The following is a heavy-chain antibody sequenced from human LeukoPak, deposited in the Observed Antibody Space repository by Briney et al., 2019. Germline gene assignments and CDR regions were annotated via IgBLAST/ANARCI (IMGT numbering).Heavy chain of an antibody. V-gene: IGHV3-30*02. D-gene: IGHD5-18*01. CDR1: TFSFSTYG. Sequence: GGSLRLSCAASTFSFSTYGMHWVRQAPGKGLEWVAFIQYDGSIKLYGDSVKGRFTISRDNSENTLYLHMNSLRAEDTALYYCAKLTGYSYGGKYYFDVWGQGTLVTISS. J-gene: IGHJ4*02. CDR2: IQYDGSIK. CDR3: AKLTGYSYGGKYYFDV.